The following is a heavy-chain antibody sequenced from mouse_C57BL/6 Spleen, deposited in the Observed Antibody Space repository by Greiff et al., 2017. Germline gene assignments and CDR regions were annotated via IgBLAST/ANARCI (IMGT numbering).Heavy chain of an antibody. CDR2: INPSNGGT. CDR3: ARERLLRYQFAY. D-gene: IGHD1-1*01. Sequence: QVQLQQSGTELVKPGASVKLSCKASGYTFTSYWMHWVKQRPGQGLEWIGNINPSNGGTNYNEKFKSKATLTVDKSSSTAYMQLSSLTSEDSAVYYCARERLLRYQFAYWGQGTLVTVSA. V-gene: IGHV1-53*01. CDR1: GYTFTSYW. J-gene: IGHJ3*01.